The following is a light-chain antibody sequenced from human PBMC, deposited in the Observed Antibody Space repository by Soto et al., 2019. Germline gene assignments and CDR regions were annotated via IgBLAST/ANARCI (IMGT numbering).Light chain of an antibody. J-gene: IGKJ5*01. V-gene: IGKV3-15*01. CDR1: QSVSDN. CDR3: QQYSTWPIT. CDR2: SAS. Sequence: EIVMKQSPATLSVSPGERATLSCRASQSVSDNVAWYQQKPGQSPRLLMHSASARAAGLPARLSGSGSGTEFSLSINSLQSEDFAVYFCQQYSTWPITFGQGRRLEI.